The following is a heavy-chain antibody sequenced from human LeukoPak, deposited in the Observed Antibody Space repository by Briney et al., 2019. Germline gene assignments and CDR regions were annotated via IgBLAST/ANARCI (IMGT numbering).Heavy chain of an antibody. CDR3: AKGDSELLWFGELGAFDI. CDR2: FSGSGGRT. V-gene: IGHV3-23*01. J-gene: IGHJ3*02. CDR1: GFTFNSYA. D-gene: IGHD3-10*01. Sequence: GGSLRLSCAASGFTFNSYAMTWVRQAPGKGLEWVSTFSGSGGRTYYADSVKGRFTISRDNSKNTLYLQMNSLRAEDTAVYYCAKGDSELLWFGELGAFDIWGQGTMVTVSS.